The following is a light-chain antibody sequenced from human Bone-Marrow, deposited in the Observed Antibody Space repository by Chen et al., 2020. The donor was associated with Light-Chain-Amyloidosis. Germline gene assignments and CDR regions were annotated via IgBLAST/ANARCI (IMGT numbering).Light chain of an antibody. CDR3: QSYDSSLSGSV. CDR2: GNS. V-gene: IGLV1-40*01. CDR1: SSNIGAGYD. J-gene: IGLJ2*01. Sequence: QSVLTQPPSVYGAPGQRVTISCTGSSSNIGAGYDVHGYQQLPGTAPKLLIYGNSNRPSGVPDRFSGSKSGTSASLAITGLQAEDEADYYCQSYDSSLSGSVFGGGTKLTVL.